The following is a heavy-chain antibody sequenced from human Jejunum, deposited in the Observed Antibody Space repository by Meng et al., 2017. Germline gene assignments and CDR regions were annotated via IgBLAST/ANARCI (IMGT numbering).Heavy chain of an antibody. CDR3: ARDRGSGWTEEESGFDY. D-gene: IGHD6-19*01. V-gene: IGHV3-48*03. CDR1: GFTFSSYE. Sequence: GSLRLPCVASGFTFSSYEMNWVRQAPGTGLEWISYISTNSETIDYADSVKGRFTISRDNAKNSLFLQMNSLRAEDTAVYYCARDRGSGWTEEESGFDYWGQGTLVTVSS. J-gene: IGHJ4*02. CDR2: ISTNSETI.